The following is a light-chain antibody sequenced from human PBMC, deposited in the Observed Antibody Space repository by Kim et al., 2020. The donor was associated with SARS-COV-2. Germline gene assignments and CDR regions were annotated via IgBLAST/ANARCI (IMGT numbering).Light chain of an antibody. Sequence: GLSIAISCSGDSSDFSGYDFVSWYQNHPGKAPNLMVYDVNKRPSGVPVRLSGSKYGITASLTSSELQSEDDADYFCCSYVASDTWVFGGGSQMTVL. CDR3: CSYVASDTWV. V-gene: IGLV2-11*01. CDR1: SSDFSGYDF. J-gene: IGLJ2*01. CDR2: DVN.